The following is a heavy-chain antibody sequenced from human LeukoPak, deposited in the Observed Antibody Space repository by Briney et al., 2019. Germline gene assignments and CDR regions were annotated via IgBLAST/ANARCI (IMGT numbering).Heavy chain of an antibody. V-gene: IGHV3-30*01. Sequence: GGSLRLSCTASGFTFSSYAMHWVRQAPGKGLEWVAVTSYDGSNKYYADSVKGRFTISRDNSKNTLYLQMNSLRAEDTAVYYCATLRITGTSYFDYWGQGTLVTVSS. CDR1: GFTFSSYA. CDR2: TSYDGSNK. CDR3: ATLRITGTSYFDY. D-gene: IGHD1-20*01. J-gene: IGHJ4*02.